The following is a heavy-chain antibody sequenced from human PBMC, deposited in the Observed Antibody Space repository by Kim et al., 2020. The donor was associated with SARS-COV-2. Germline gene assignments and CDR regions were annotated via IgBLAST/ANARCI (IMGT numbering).Heavy chain of an antibody. CDR1: GGTFSSYA. CDR3: ARDGGGFLEWTHYYGMDV. D-gene: IGHD3-3*01. J-gene: IGHJ6*02. Sequence: SVKVSCKASGGTFSSYAISWVRQAPGQGLEWMGGIIPIFATANYAQKFQGRVTITADESTSTAYMELSSLRSEDTAVYYCARDGGGFLEWTHYYGMDVWGQGTTVTVSS. V-gene: IGHV1-69*13. CDR2: IIPIFATA.